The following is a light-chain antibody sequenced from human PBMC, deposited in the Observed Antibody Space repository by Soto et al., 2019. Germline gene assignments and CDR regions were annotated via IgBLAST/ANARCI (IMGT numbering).Light chain of an antibody. CDR1: RSFASSY. CDR3: QQYGASPPYT. V-gene: IGKV3-20*01. J-gene: IGKJ2*01. CDR2: AAS. Sequence: EIVLTQSPGTLSLSPGERATLSCRASRSFASSYLAWYQHKPGQAPRLLIYAASIRATGVPDRFSGSGSGTDFTLTISRLEPEDPAVYYCQQYGASPPYTFGQGTKVDIK.